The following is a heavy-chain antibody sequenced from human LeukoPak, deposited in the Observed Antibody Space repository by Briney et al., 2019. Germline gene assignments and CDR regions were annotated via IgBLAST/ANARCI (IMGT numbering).Heavy chain of an antibody. CDR3: AKDYRGIAARSLFDY. CDR2: ISYDGINK. J-gene: IGHJ4*02. V-gene: IGHV3-30*18. Sequence: PGRSLRLSCAASGFTFNTYGMHWVRQAPGKGLEWVAVISYDGINKNYADSVKGRFTISRDNSKNTVYLQMNSLRAEDTAVYYCAKDYRGIAARSLFDYWGQGTLVTVSS. D-gene: IGHD3-10*01. CDR1: GFTFNTYG.